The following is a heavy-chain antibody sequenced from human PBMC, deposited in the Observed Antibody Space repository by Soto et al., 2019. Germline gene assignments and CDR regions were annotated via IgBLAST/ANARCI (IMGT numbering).Heavy chain of an antibody. J-gene: IGHJ4*02. CDR1: GGTFSSYA. V-gene: IGHV1-69*13. CDR3: ARAYCSSTSCYPPLVY. CDR2: IIPIFGTA. D-gene: IGHD2-2*01. Sequence: VASVKVSCKASGGTFSSYAISWVRQAPGQGLEWMGGIIPIFGTANYAQKFQGRVTITADESTSTAYMELSSLRSEDTAVYYCARAYCSSTSCYPPLVYWGQGTLVTVSS.